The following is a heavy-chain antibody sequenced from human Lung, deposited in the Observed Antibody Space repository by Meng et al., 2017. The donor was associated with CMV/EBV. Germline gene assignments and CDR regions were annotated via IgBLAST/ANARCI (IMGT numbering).Heavy chain of an antibody. V-gene: IGHV3-20*01. CDR1: GFTFDDYG. J-gene: IGHJ4*02. D-gene: IGHD6-13*01. Sequence: ESLKIFCAASGFTFDDYGVSWVRQVPGKGLEWVSGINCNGDSTGYADSVKGRFTITRDNAKNSLYLQIKSLRAEDTAMYHCARGGSSSWRQGVLDDWGQGXTVTVSS. CDR3: ARGGSSSWRQGVLDD. CDR2: INCNGDST.